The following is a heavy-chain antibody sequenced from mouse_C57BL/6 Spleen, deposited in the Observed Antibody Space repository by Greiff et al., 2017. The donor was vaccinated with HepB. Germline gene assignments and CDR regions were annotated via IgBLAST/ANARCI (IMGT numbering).Heavy chain of an antibody. J-gene: IGHJ3*01. Sequence: EVQLQQSGPELVKPGASVKIPCKASGYTFTDYNMDWVKQSHGKSLEWIGDINPNNGGTIYNQKFKGKATLTVDKSSSTAYMELRSLTSEDTAVYYSARSIYYGNYVRFAYWGQGTLVTVSA. V-gene: IGHV1-18*01. D-gene: IGHD2-1*01. CDR2: INPNNGGT. CDR3: ARSIYYGNYVRFAY. CDR1: GYTFTDYN.